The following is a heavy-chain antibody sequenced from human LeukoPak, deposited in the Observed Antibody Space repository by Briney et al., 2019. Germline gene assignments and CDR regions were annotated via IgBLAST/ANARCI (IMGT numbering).Heavy chain of an antibody. CDR3: ARVVSGSTARAFDI. V-gene: IGHV4-59*01. Sequence: SETLSLTCTVSGGSISSYYWSWIRQPPGKGLEWIGYIYYSGSTNYNPSLKSRVTISVDTSKNQFSLKLSSVTAADTAVYYCARVVSGSTARAFDIWGQGTMVTVSS. J-gene: IGHJ3*02. CDR2: IYYSGST. D-gene: IGHD3-10*01. CDR1: GGSISSYY.